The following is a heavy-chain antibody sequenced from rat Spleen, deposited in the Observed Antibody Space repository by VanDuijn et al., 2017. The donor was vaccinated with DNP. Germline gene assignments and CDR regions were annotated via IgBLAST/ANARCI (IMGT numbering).Heavy chain of an antibody. CDR1: GFTFSDYY. Sequence: EVQLVESGGGLVQPGRSLKLSCAASGFTFSDYYMAWVRQAPTKGLEWVAYISYDGGSTYYGDSVKGRFTISRDNAKSSLYLQMNSLKSEDTATYYCAREQRFYFDYWGQGVMVTVSS. V-gene: IGHV5-20*01. J-gene: IGHJ2*01. D-gene: IGHD1-10*01. CDR3: AREQRFYFDY. CDR2: ISYDGGST.